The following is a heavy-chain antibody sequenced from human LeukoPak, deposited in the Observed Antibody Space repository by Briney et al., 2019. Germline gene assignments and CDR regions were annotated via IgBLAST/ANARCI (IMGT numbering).Heavy chain of an antibody. Sequence: GRSVRLSCAASGFSLSYFGMHWVRQAPGKGLEWVAFIQSDGNIQYYEDSVKGRFTISRDNSRKTVDLQMSSLRLEDTAIYLCARDGVASTDHWGQGTLVTVSS. CDR2: IQSDGNIQ. J-gene: IGHJ4*02. V-gene: IGHV3-30*02. CDR3: ARDGVASTDH. CDR1: GFSLSYFG. D-gene: IGHD5-12*01.